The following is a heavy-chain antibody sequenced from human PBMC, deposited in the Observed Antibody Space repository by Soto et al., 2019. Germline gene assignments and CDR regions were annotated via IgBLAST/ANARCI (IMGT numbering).Heavy chain of an antibody. Sequence: QVQLVESGGGVVQPGRSLRLACAASGFTFSSHGMHWVRQAPGTGPEWVAVIWHDGSNKYYADSVKGRFTISRDNSKNTVFLQMNSLRAEDTAVYYCAIDAYHLAVDFWGQGTLVTVSS. CDR3: AIDAYHLAVDF. CDR2: IWHDGSNK. CDR1: GFTFSSHG. D-gene: IGHD2-2*01. V-gene: IGHV3-33*01. J-gene: IGHJ4*02.